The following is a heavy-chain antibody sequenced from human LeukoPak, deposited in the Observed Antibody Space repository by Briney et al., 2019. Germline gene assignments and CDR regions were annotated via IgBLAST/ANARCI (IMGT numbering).Heavy chain of an antibody. Sequence: GGSLRLSCAASGFTFSSYAMSWVRQAPGKGLEWVSAISGSGGSTYYADSVKGRFTISRDNSKNTLYLQMNSLRAEDTAVYYCAKAPDVLRYFDWEIDYWGQGTLVTVSS. J-gene: IGHJ4*02. CDR3: AKAPDVLRYFDWEIDY. CDR1: GFTFSSYA. CDR2: ISGSGGST. V-gene: IGHV3-23*01. D-gene: IGHD3-9*01.